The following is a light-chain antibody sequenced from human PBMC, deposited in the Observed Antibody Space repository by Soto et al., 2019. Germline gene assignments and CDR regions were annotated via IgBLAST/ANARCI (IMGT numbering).Light chain of an antibody. Sequence: DIQMTQSPSTLSASAGDRVTITCRASESISSWLAWYQQKPGKAPKLLIYKASNLESGVPSRFSGSGSGTEFTLTISSLQTDDFATYYCQQYNSFSPWTFGQGTKVDIK. CDR2: KAS. V-gene: IGKV1-5*03. CDR3: QQYNSFSPWT. J-gene: IGKJ1*01. CDR1: ESISSW.